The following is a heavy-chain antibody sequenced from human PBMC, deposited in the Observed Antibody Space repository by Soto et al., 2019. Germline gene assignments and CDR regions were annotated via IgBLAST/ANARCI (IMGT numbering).Heavy chain of an antibody. CDR3: AADLDRDYYYYGMDV. CDR2: IVVGSGNT. CDR1: GFTFTSSA. J-gene: IGHJ6*02. V-gene: IGHV1-58*01. Sequence: SVKVSCKASGFTFTSSAVQWVRQARGQRLEWIGWIVVGSGNTNYAQKFQERVTITRDMSTSTAYMELSSLRSEDTAVYYCAADLDRDYYYYGMDVWGQGTTVTVSS. D-gene: IGHD3-16*02.